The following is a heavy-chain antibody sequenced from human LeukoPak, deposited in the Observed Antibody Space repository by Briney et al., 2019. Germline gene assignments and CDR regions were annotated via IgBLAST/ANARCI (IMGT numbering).Heavy chain of an antibody. CDR2: INHSGST. J-gene: IGHJ4*02. CDR3: ARIVTIAVAGTYFDY. D-gene: IGHD6-13*01. Sequence: SETLSLTCTVSGGSISSGDYYWSWIRQPPGKGLEWIGEINHSGSTNYNPSLKSRVTISVDTSKNQFSLKLSSVTAADTAVYYCARIVTIAVAGTYFDYWGQGTLVTVSS. CDR1: GGSISSGDYY. V-gene: IGHV4-39*07.